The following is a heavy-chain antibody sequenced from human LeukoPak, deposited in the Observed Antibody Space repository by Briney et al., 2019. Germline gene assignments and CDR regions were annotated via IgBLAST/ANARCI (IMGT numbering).Heavy chain of an antibody. CDR1: GGTFSSYA. Sequence: GASVKVSCKASGGTFSSYAISWVRQAPGQGLEWMGGIIPIFGTANYAQKFQGRVTIAADESTSTAYMELSSLRSEDTAVYYCARLLDERAVAGIDYWGQGTPVTVSS. D-gene: IGHD6-19*01. V-gene: IGHV1-69*13. J-gene: IGHJ4*02. CDR2: IIPIFGTA. CDR3: ARLLDERAVAGIDY.